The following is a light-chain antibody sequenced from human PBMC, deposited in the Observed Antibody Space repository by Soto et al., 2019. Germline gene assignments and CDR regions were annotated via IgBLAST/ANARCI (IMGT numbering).Light chain of an antibody. V-gene: IGLV1-44*01. CDR2: YNN. CDR1: SSNIGSNT. Sequence: QSVLAQPPSASGSPGQSITISCSGSSSNIGSNTVNWYQQLPGTATKLLIYYNNQRPSGVPDRFSGSKSGTSASLAISGLQSEDEADYYCAAWDDSLTGFYVFGTGTKVTVL. CDR3: AAWDDSLTGFYV. J-gene: IGLJ1*01.